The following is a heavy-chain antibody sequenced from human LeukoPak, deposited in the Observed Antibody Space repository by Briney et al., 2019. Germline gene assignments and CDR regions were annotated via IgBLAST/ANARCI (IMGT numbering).Heavy chain of an antibody. CDR1: GGSISRGGYS. CDR3: ARVSYYYDSTGYYDGYYFDY. V-gene: IGHV4-30-2*01. D-gene: IGHD3-22*01. Sequence: SQTLSLTCAVSGGSISRGGYSWSWMRQPPGKGLEWIGYIYQSGSTYYNPSLKSRVTISVDRSKNQFSLKLSSVTAADTAVYYCARVSYYYDSTGYYDGYYFDYWGQGTLVTVSS. CDR2: IYQSGST. J-gene: IGHJ4*02.